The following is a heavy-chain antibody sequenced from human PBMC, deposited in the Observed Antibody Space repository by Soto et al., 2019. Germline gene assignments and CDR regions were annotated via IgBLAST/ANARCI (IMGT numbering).Heavy chain of an antibody. Sequence: SETLSLTCTVSGGSISSYYWSWIRQPPGRGLEWIGYIYYSGSTNYNPSLKSRVTISVDTSKNQFSLKLSSVTAADTAVYYCARLKAVAANADWFDPWGQGTLVT. J-gene: IGHJ5*02. CDR1: GGSISSYY. D-gene: IGHD2-15*01. CDR3: ARLKAVAANADWFDP. V-gene: IGHV4-59*08. CDR2: IYYSGST.